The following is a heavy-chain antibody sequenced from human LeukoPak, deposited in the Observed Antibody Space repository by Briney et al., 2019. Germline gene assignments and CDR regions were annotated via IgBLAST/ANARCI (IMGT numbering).Heavy chain of an antibody. CDR3: ARSRKSGYDWRYFDY. CDR1: GFTFSSHW. V-gene: IGHV3-7*01. Sequence: PGGSLRLSCAASGFTFSSHWMSWVRQAPGKGLEWVANIKQDGSEKYYVDSVKGRFTISRDNAKNSLYLQMNSLRAEDTAVYYCARSRKSGYDWRYFDYWGQGTLVTVSS. J-gene: IGHJ4*02. D-gene: IGHD5-12*01. CDR2: IKQDGSEK.